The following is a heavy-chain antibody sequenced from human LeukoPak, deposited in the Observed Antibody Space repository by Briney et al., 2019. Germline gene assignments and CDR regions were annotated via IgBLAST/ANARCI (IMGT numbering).Heavy chain of an antibody. J-gene: IGHJ3*02. CDR3: ARGYCSSTSCRHEAFDI. Sequence: ASAKVSCKASGGTFSSYAISWVRQAPGQGLEWMGGIIPIFGTANYAQKFQGRVTITTDESTSTSYMELSSLRSEDTAVYYCARGYCSSTSCRHEAFDIWGQGTMVTVSS. CDR2: IIPIFGTA. V-gene: IGHV1-69*05. D-gene: IGHD2-2*01. CDR1: GGTFSSYA.